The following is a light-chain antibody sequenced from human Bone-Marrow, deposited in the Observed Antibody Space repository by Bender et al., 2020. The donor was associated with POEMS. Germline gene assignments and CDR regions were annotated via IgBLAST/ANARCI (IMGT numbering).Light chain of an antibody. V-gene: IGLV2-11*01. CDR3: SSYTVTSTYV. CDR2: DVS. Sequence: QSALTQPRSVSGSPGQSVTISCTGTSSNVGSYDYVSWYQKYPEKAPKLMIYDVSNRPSGVSNRFSGSKSGDTASLTISGLQAEDEADYYCSSYTVTSTYVFGSGTRVSVL. CDR1: SSNVGSYDY. J-gene: IGLJ1*01.